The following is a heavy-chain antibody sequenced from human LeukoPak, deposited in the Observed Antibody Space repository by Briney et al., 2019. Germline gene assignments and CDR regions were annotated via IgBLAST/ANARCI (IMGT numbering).Heavy chain of an antibody. CDR2: TYYRSKWYN. Sequence: SQTLSLTCAISGDSVSRNSAAWYWIRQSPSRGLEWLGGTYYRSKWYNEFAESVKSRISVNADTTKNQFSLQLNSVTPEDTAVYYCARGENYSFDYWGQGTLVTVSP. D-gene: IGHD3-10*01. CDR3: ARGENYSFDY. J-gene: IGHJ4*02. V-gene: IGHV6-1*01. CDR1: GDSVSRNSAA.